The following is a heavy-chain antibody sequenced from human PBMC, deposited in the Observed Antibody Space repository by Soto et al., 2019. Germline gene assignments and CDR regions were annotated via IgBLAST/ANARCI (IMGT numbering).Heavy chain of an antibody. CDR3: ARVYRFNYLGYFDY. CDR1: GGPFSRGGYY. D-gene: IGHD3-16*02. V-gene: IGHV4-31*03. Sequence: QVQLQESGPGLVKPSETLALTCTVSGGPFSRGGYYWSWIRQHPGKGLECIGYIFYTGSTYYNPTLKSRVTMSVDTSKRQFSLNLSSLPAADTAVYYGARVYRFNYLGYFDYWGQGALVTVSS. CDR2: IFYTGST. J-gene: IGHJ4*02.